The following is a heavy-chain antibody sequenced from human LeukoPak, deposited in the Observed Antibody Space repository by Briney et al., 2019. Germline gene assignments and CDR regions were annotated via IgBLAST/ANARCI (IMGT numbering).Heavy chain of an antibody. J-gene: IGHJ4*02. CDR2: IYSSGST. Sequence: PSETLSLTCTVSGGSISSYHWSWIRQPPGKGLESIGYIYSSGSTHYNPSLKSRVTISVDTSKNQFSLKLSSVTAADTAVYYCARDRGAFDSWGQGTLVTVSS. D-gene: IGHD2-15*01. CDR3: ARDRGAFDS. V-gene: IGHV4-4*08. CDR1: GGSISSYH.